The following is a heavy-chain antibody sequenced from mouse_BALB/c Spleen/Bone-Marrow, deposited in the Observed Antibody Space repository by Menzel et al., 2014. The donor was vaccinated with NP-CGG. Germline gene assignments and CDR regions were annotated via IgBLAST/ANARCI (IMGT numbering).Heavy chain of an antibody. J-gene: IGHJ3*01. V-gene: IGHV1-54*02. Sequence: VQLQESGAEQVRPGTSVKVSCKAAGYAFTYYLIDWIKQRPGQRPGQGLEWIGVINPGTGGTNYNEKFKGRATLTADNPSNPAFMQLQSLTSDGPAVYFCARKPWFAYWGQGTLVTVSA. CDR2: INPGTGGT. CDR3: ARKPWFAY. CDR1: GYAFTYYL.